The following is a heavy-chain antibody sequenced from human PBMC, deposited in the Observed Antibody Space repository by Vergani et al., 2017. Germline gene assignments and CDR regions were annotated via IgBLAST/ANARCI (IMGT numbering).Heavy chain of an antibody. Sequence: QAQLGQSDSEVKKPGDSVTLSCKTSGYTFVNHPITWVRQAPGQGLEWMGWISAYNGNTNYAQKLQGRVTMTTDTSTSTAYMELRSLRSDDTAVYYCARDPDIVVVPAAPYYYYYYGMDVWGQGTTVTVSS. CDR1: GYTFVNHP. D-gene: IGHD2-2*01. CDR2: ISAYNGNT. CDR3: ARDPDIVVVPAAPYYYYYYGMDV. V-gene: IGHV1-18*04. J-gene: IGHJ6*02.